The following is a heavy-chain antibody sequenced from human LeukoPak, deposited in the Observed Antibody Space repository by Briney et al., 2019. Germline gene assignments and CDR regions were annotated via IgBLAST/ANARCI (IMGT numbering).Heavy chain of an antibody. CDR2: ISGSGDRT. CDR1: GITFSRYA. D-gene: IGHD6-13*01. Sequence: GSLRPSRAAFGITFSRYAKKWVRQASGEGPGLVPGISGSGDRTYYADSVKGRFTISRDNSKNTLYLEMNSLRAEDTAVYHCAKDPRDSSSWYFDYRGQGTLVTVSS. V-gene: IGHV3-23*01. J-gene: IGHJ4*02. CDR3: AKDPRDSSSWYFDY.